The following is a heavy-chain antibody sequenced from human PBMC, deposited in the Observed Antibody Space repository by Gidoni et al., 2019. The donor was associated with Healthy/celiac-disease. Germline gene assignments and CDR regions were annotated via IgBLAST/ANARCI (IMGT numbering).Heavy chain of an antibody. D-gene: IGHD3-3*01. CDR3: AKDISLGKGSIRFWEWLPKYYYYGMDV. V-gene: IGHV3-9*01. J-gene: IGHJ6*02. CDR1: GFTFDDYA. Sequence: EVQLVESGGGLVQPGRSLRLSCAASGFTFDDYAMHWVRQAPGKGLEWVSGISWNSGSIGYADSVKGRFTISRDNAKNSRYLQMNSLRAEDTALYYCAKDISLGKGSIRFWEWLPKYYYYGMDVWGQGTTVTVSS. CDR2: ISWNSGSI.